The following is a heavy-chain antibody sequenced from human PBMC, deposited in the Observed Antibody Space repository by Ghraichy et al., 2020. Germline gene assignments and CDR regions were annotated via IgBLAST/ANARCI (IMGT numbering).Heavy chain of an antibody. Sequence: GGSLRLSCAASGFTFSSYGMHWVRQAPGKGLEWVAFIRYDGSNKYYVDSVKGRFTISRDNSKNTLYLQMNSLRAEDTAVYYCAKRPYYYDSSGYYGCIDYWGQGTLVTVSS. CDR2: IRYDGSNK. V-gene: IGHV3-30*02. CDR1: GFTFSSYG. J-gene: IGHJ4*02. D-gene: IGHD3-22*01. CDR3: AKRPYYYDSSGYYGCIDY.